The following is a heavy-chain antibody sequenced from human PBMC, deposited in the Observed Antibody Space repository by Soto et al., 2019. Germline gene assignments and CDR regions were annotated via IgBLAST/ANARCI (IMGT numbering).Heavy chain of an antibody. CDR2: ISSSSSYI. CDR3: ARSDTQDYGDYSYYYGMDV. V-gene: IGHV3-21*01. CDR1: GFTFSSYS. Sequence: GGSLRLSCAASGFTFSSYSMNWVRQAPGKGLEWVSSISSSSSYIYYADSVKGRFTISRDNAKNSLYLQMNSLRAEDTAVYYCARSDTQDYGDYSYYYGMDVWGQGTTVTVSS. J-gene: IGHJ6*02. D-gene: IGHD4-17*01.